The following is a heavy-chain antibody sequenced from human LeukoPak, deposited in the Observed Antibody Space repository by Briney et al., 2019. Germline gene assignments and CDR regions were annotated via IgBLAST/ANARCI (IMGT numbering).Heavy chain of an antibody. CDR3: ARDGVGYYDSSGYYYFQH. CDR1: GYTFTGYY. J-gene: IGHJ1*01. CDR2: INTNSGGT. V-gene: IGHV1-2*02. D-gene: IGHD3-22*01. Sequence: ASVKVSCKASGYTFTGYYMHWVRQAPGQGREWMGWINTNSGGTNYTQKLQGRVTMTRDTSISTAYMELSRLRSDDTAVYYCARDGVGYYDSSGYYYFQHWGRGTLVTVSS.